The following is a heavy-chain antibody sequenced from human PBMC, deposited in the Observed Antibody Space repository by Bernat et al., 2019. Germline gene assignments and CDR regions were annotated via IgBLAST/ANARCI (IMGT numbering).Heavy chain of an antibody. V-gene: IGHV4-31*03. Sequence: QVQLQESGPGLVKPSQTLSLTCTVSGGSISSGGYFWSWIRQHPGKGLECIGYIYYSGSTYYNPSLKSRVTISIDTSENQFSLKLSSVTAADTAVYYCAREEAAAGTPFDYWGQGTLVTVSS. CDR1: GGSISSGGYF. D-gene: IGHD6-13*01. CDR3: AREEAAAGTPFDY. CDR2: IYYSGST. J-gene: IGHJ4*02.